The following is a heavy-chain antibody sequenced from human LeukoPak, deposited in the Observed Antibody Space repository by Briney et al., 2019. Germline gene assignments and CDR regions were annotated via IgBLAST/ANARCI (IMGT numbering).Heavy chain of an antibody. Sequence: SETLSLTCTVSGGSISNYYWSWIRQPPGKRLEWIAFIYYSGSTNYNPSLKSRVTISVDTSKNQFSLRLTSVTATDTAMYYCARHSVTYPHYFDCWGQGTLVTVSS. V-gene: IGHV4-59*08. CDR3: ARHSVTYPHYFDC. D-gene: IGHD1-26*01. CDR2: IYYSGST. CDR1: GGSISNYY. J-gene: IGHJ4*02.